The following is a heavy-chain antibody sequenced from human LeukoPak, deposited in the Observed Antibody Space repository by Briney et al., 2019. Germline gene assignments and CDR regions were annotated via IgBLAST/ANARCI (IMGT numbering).Heavy chain of an antibody. Sequence: PGGPRRPSSAASGFRIGTNYMSGGRPAPGKGVEWGLVIYSGGSTYYADSVKGRFTISRDNSKNTLYLLMNSVRAEDTAVYYCAKGPQHSTYWYRFDSWGQGTLVTVSS. CDR3: AKGPQHSTYWYRFDS. D-gene: IGHD6-13*01. V-gene: IGHV3-53*01. CDR2: IYSGGST. CDR1: GFRIGTNY. J-gene: IGHJ4*02.